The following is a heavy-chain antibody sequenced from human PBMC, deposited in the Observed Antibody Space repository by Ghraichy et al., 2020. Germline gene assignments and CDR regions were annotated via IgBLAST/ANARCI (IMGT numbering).Heavy chain of an antibody. J-gene: IGHJ1*01. CDR3: AREGDSSGWYLAEYFQH. CDR1: GFTFSSYS. V-gene: IGHV3-48*02. D-gene: IGHD6-19*01. CDR2: ISSSSSTI. Sequence: GGSLRLSCAASGFTFSSYSMNWVRQVPGKGLEWVSFISSSSSTIYYADSVKGRFTISRDNAKNSLYLQMNSLRDEDTAVYYCAREGDSSGWYLAEYFQHWGQGTLVTVSS.